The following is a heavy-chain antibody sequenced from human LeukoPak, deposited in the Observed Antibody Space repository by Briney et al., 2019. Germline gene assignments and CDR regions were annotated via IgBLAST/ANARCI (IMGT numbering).Heavy chain of an antibody. V-gene: IGHV1-46*01. Sequence: ASVTVSCKASGYTFTSYYMYWVRQAPGQGLEWMGIINPSGGSTSYAQNFQGRVTMTRDTSTSTVYMELSSLRSEDTAVYYCARDGMVGATTDFGYWGQGTLVTVSS. CDR1: GYTFTSYY. J-gene: IGHJ4*02. D-gene: IGHD1-26*01. CDR3: ARDGMVGATTDFGY. CDR2: INPSGGST.